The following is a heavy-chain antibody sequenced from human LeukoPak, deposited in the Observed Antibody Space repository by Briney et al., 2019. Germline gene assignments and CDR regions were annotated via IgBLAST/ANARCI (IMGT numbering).Heavy chain of an antibody. V-gene: IGHV4-61*09. CDR2: IYTSGST. D-gene: IGHD6-19*01. J-gene: IGHJ5*02. CDR1: GGSINSGRYF. Sequence: SETLSLTCTVSGGSINSGRYFWSWIRQPAGKGLEWLGHIYTSGSTNYNPSLKSRVTISADTSKNQFSLKLTSVTAADTAVYYCASVRGYSSGWYASGFDPWGQGTLVTVSS. CDR3: ASVRGYSSGWYASGFDP.